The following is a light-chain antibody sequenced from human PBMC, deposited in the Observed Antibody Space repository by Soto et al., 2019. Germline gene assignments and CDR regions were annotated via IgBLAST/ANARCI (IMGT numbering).Light chain of an antibody. CDR3: QQYGSSPQT. V-gene: IGKV3-20*01. Sequence: EIVLTQSPGTLSLSPGERDTLSCRASQSVSSSYLAWYQQKPGQAPRLLIYGTSSRAIGIPDRFSGSGSGTDFTLTITRLEPEDFAVYYCQQYGSSPQTFGQGTKVEIK. CDR1: QSVSSSY. CDR2: GTS. J-gene: IGKJ1*01.